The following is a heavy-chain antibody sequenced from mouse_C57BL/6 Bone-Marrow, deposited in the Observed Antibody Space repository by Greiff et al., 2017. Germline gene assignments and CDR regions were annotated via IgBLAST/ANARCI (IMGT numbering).Heavy chain of an antibody. CDR1: GYTFTSYG. J-gene: IGHJ2*01. D-gene: IGHD1-1*01. CDR2: IYPRSGNT. Sequence: VQLQESGAELARPGASVKLSCKASGYTFTSYGISWVKQRTGQGLEWIGEIYPRSGNTYYNEKFKGKATLTADKSSSTAYMELRSLISEDSAVYFCAIGGYYGSDYWGQGTTLTVSS. V-gene: IGHV1-81*01. CDR3: AIGGYYGSDY.